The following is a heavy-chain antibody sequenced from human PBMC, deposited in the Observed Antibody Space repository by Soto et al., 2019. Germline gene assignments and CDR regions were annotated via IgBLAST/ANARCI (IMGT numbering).Heavy chain of an antibody. CDR3: ARGRLLWFGEDEQVLDV. V-gene: IGHV4-4*02. CDR2: IYHSGST. D-gene: IGHD3-10*01. CDR1: GGSISSSNW. Sequence: QVQLQESGPGLVKPAGTLSLTCAVSGGSISSSNWWSWVRHPPGKGLEWIGEIYHSGSTNYNPSLKSRVTISVDKSKNQFCLRLSSGTAADTAVYYCARGRLLWFGEDEQVLDVWGQGTTVTVSS. J-gene: IGHJ6*02.